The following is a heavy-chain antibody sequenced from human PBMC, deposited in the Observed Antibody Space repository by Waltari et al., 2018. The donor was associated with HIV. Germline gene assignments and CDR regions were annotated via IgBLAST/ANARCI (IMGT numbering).Heavy chain of an antibody. J-gene: IGHJ5*02. Sequence: QSGAEVKKPGASVKMSCTTSGYTFTTYYIQWVRQAPGQGLEWLGWINPSSGGTESPQKLQGRIIMTTDTSINTVYMELMSLTSDDTAVYYCARSLSSWEELDHWGQGTLVSVSS. CDR2: INPSSGGT. D-gene: IGHD6-19*01. V-gene: IGHV1-2*02. CDR1: GYTFTTYY. CDR3: ARSLSSWEELDH.